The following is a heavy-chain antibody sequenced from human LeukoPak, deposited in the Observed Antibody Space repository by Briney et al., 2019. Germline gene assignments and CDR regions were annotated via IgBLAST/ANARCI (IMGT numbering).Heavy chain of an antibody. CDR3: ARDRRRLRGINGDGDAFDI. D-gene: IGHD2-8*01. CDR1: GFSVRSNY. J-gene: IGHJ3*02. Sequence: GGALRLSCAASGFSVRSNYISWIRQAPGKGLEWVSMIYSDGSIFHADSVKGRFTMSRDNSRNTLDLQMNSLRVEDTAVYFCARDRRRLRGINGDGDAFDIWGQGTMVTVSS. CDR2: IYSDGSI. V-gene: IGHV3-53*01.